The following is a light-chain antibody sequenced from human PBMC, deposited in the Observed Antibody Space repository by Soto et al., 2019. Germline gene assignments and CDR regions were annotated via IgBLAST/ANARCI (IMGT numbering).Light chain of an antibody. V-gene: IGLV1-40*01. CDR1: KSNIGVGYD. J-gene: IGLJ1*01. Sequence: QSVLTQPPSVSVAPGQRVTISCTGTKSNIGVGYDVHWYQQIPGTAPKVLIYGNSNRPSGVPDRFSGSKSGTSASLAVTGLQAEDEADYYCQSYDNGLGALYVFGTGTKVTVL. CDR3: QSYDNGLGALYV. CDR2: GNS.